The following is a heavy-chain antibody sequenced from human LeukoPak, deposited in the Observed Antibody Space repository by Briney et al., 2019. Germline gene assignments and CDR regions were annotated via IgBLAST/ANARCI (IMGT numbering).Heavy chain of an antibody. CDR2: IYSGGST. J-gene: IGHJ3*01. CDR3: AREKTYYYGSGSGGAFDL. CDR1: GFTVSSNY. V-gene: IGHV3-66*01. D-gene: IGHD3-10*01. Sequence: GGSLRLSCAASGFTVSSNYMNRVRQAPGKGLEWVSVIYSGGSTYYADSVKGRFTISRDNSKNTLYLQMNSLRAEDTAVYYCAREKTYYYGSGSGGAFDLWGQGTMVTVSS.